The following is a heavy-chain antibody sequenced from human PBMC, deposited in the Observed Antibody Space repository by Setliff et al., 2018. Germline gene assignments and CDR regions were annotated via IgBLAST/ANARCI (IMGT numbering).Heavy chain of an antibody. CDR1: GFTFSSYW. Sequence: GGSLRLSCAASGFTFSSYWMAWVRQAPGKGLEWVANINQDGSQKYYVDSVKGRFTISRDNAKNSLYLQVNSLRVEDTALYYCARDPTRNFDSWGQGTLVTVSS. V-gene: IGHV3-7*03. CDR3: ARDPTRNFDS. J-gene: IGHJ4*02. CDR2: INQDGSQK.